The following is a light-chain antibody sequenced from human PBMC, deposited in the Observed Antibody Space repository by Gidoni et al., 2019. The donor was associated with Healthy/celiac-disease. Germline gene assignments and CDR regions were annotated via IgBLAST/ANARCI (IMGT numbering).Light chain of an antibody. CDR1: QSVSSY. CDR2: DAS. J-gene: IGKJ4*01. Sequence: EIVLTQSPATLSLSPGERATLSCRARQSVSSYLAWYQQKPGQAPRPLIYDASNRATGIPARCSGSGSWTDFTLTISRLEPEDFAVYYFQQRSNWPLTFGGGTKVEIK. CDR3: QQRSNWPLT. V-gene: IGKV3-11*01.